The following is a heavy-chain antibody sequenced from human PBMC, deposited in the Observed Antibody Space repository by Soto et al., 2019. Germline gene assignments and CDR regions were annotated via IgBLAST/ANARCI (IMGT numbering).Heavy chain of an antibody. Sequence: PGGSLRLSCAASGFTFISYGMHWVLQAPCKGLEWVAVISYDGSNKYYADSVKGRFTISRDNSKNTLYLQMNSLRAEDTAVYYCAKGSTYYDFWSGLEFWGQGTLVTVSS. V-gene: IGHV3-30*18. J-gene: IGHJ4*02. CDR3: AKGSTYYDFWSGLEF. CDR2: ISYDGSNK. D-gene: IGHD3-3*01. CDR1: GFTFISYG.